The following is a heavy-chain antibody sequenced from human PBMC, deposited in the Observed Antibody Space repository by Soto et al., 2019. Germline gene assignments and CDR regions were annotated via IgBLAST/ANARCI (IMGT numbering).Heavy chain of an antibody. CDR2: IYSGGST. D-gene: IGHD3-22*01. V-gene: IGHV3-53*01. CDR1: GFTVSGNY. Sequence: GGSLRLSCAASGFTVSGNYMSWVRQAPGKGLEWVSVIYSGGSTYYADSVKGRFTISRDNSKNTLYLQMNSLRAEDTAVYYCARGYYDSSGPEVFDYWGQGTLVTVSS. J-gene: IGHJ4*02. CDR3: ARGYYDSSGPEVFDY.